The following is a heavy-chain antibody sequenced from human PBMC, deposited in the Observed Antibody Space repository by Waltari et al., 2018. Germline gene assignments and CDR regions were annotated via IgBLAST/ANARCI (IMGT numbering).Heavy chain of an antibody. CDR3: ARAKQWLVHPFDY. CDR1: GGNLRSYA. D-gene: IGHD6-19*01. CDR2: IIPIFGTA. Sequence: QVQLVQSGAEVKKPGSSVKVSCKASGGNLRSYAIRWVRQAPGQGLEWMGGIIPIFGTATYAQKFQGRVTITADESTSTAYMELSSLRSEDTAVYYCARAKQWLVHPFDYWGQGTLVTVSS. J-gene: IGHJ4*02. V-gene: IGHV1-69*13.